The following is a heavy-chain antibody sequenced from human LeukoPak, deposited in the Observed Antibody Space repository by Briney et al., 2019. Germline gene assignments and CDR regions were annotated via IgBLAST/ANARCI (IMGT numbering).Heavy chain of an antibody. CDR3: ARHGDIVVVPAANYFDY. Sequence: SETLSLTCTVSGGSISRYYWSWIRQPPGWGLEWIGYIYSSGSTNYNPSPKSRVTISVDTYKNQFSLKLSSVPAADTAVYYCARHGDIVVVPAANYFDYWGQGTLVTVSS. CDR1: GGSISRYY. D-gene: IGHD2-2*01. V-gene: IGHV4-59*08. J-gene: IGHJ4*02. CDR2: IYSSGST.